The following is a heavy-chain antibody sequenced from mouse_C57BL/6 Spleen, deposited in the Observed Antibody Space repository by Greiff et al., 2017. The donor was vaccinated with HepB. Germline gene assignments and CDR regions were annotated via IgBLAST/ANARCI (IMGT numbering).Heavy chain of an antibody. CDR2: IDPENGDT. Sequence: VHVKQSGAELVRPGASVKLSCTASGFNIKDDYMHWVKQRPEQGLEWIGWIDPENGDTEYASKFQGKATITADTSSNTAYLQLSSLTSEDTAVYYCTPLLRYAMDYWGQGTSVTVSS. CDR3: TPLLRYAMDY. D-gene: IGHD1-2*01. V-gene: IGHV14-4*01. J-gene: IGHJ4*01. CDR1: GFNIKDDY.